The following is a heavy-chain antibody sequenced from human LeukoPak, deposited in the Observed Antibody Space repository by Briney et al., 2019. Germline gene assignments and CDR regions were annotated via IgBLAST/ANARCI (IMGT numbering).Heavy chain of an antibody. CDR3: AKAFDYNGLRGEGGSFDC. V-gene: IGHV3-13*01. D-gene: IGHD4-11*01. CDR1: GFNFTRND. CDR2: IGVGGDT. J-gene: IGHJ4*02. Sequence: GGSLRLSCVASGFNFTRNDMHWVRQTTKRGLEWVSAIGVGGDTYYADPVKGRFTISRENGKNSVYLQMNSLRAGDTAVYFCAKAFDYNGLRGEGGSFDCWGQGALVTVSS.